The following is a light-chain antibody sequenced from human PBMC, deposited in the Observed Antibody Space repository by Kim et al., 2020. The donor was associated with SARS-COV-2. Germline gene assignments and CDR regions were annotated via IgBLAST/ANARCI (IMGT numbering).Light chain of an antibody. CDR3: QQYDRDST. V-gene: IGKV1-5*01. Sequence: GEGVTITCRASQSISTGWAWYQQKLGKAPKLLSFDASNLESGVPPRFSGSGSGTEFTLTISSLQPDDVATYYCQQYDRDSTFGQGTKVDIK. CDR2: DAS. J-gene: IGKJ1*01. CDR1: QSISTG.